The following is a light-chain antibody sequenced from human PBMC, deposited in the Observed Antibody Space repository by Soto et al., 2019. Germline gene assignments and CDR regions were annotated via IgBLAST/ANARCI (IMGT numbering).Light chain of an antibody. V-gene: IGKV3-11*01. CDR1: QNVANS. J-gene: IGKJ4*01. CDR3: QQRSSWPPPT. CDR2: DAS. Sequence: IVLTQSPTTLSLSPGEGATLSCRASQNVANSLAWYQEKPGQAPRLLIYDASNRATGIPPRFSGSGSGTDFILTISSLEPEDFSVYYCQQRSSWPPPTLGGGTKVDIK.